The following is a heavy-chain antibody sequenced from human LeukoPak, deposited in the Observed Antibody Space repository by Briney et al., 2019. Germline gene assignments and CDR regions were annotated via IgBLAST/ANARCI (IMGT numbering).Heavy chain of an antibody. Sequence: QTGGSLRLSCAASGFTFSSYGMHWVRQAPGKGLEWVAFIRYDGSNKYYADSVKGRFTISRDNSKNTLYLQMNSLRAEDTAVYYCAKDDYSIDWFDPWGQGTLVTVSS. CDR3: AKDDYSIDWFDP. J-gene: IGHJ5*02. D-gene: IGHD4-11*01. CDR1: GFTFSSYG. CDR2: IRYDGSNK. V-gene: IGHV3-30*02.